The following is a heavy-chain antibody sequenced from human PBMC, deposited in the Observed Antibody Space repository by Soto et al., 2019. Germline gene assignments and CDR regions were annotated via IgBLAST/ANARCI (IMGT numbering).Heavy chain of an antibody. J-gene: IGHJ5*02. Sequence: SGSLCLTCTVAGGAISGDYWSWIRQPPGRGLEWIGYIYYYGSTNYNPSLKSRVTISVDTSKSQFSLKLSSVTAADTAVYYCARSYSSSWYWFDPWGQGALVTVS. CDR1: GGAISGDY. CDR2: IYYYGST. V-gene: IGHV4-59*01. D-gene: IGHD6-13*01. CDR3: ARSYSSSWYWFDP.